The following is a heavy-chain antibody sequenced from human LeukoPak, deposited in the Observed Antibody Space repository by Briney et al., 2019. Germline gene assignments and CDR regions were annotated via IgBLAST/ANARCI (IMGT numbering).Heavy chain of an antibody. CDR3: ARRPLRLGELSPFDY. D-gene: IGHD3-16*02. Sequence: GGSLRLSCAASGFTSSSYAMSWVRQAPGKGLEWVSAISGSGGSTYYADSVKGRFTISRDNSKNTLYLQMNSLRAEDTAVYYCARRPLRLGELSPFDYWGQGTLVTVSS. CDR2: ISGSGGST. V-gene: IGHV3-23*01. CDR1: GFTSSSYA. J-gene: IGHJ4*02.